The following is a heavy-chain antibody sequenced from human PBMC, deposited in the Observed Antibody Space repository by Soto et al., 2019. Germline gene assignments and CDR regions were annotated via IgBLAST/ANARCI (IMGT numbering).Heavy chain of an antibody. CDR2: TRNKANSYTT. Sequence: GGSLRLSCAASGFTFSDHYMDWVRQAPGKGLEWVGRTRNKANSYTTEYAASVKGRFTISRDDSKNSLYLQMNSLKTEDTAVYYCARVPHQGATTGALAFDIWGQGTMVTVSS. V-gene: IGHV3-72*01. D-gene: IGHD1-26*01. J-gene: IGHJ3*02. CDR1: GFTFSDHY. CDR3: ARVPHQGATTGALAFDI.